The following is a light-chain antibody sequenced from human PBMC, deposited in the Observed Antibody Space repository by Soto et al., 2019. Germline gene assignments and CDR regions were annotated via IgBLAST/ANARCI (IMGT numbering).Light chain of an antibody. CDR1: SSDVGAYNF. Sequence: QSALPQPASVSGSPGQSITISCTGTSSDVGAYNFVSWYQQHPGKVPKLMLFDVSSRPSRVSDRFSGSKSGNTASLTISGLHDEDEGDYYCSSYTSSSTHVFGSGTKVTVL. CDR3: SSYTSSSTHV. CDR2: DVS. V-gene: IGLV2-14*03. J-gene: IGLJ1*01.